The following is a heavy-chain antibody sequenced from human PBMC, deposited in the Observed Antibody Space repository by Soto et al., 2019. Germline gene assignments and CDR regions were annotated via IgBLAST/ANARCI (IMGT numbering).Heavy chain of an antibody. V-gene: IGHV3-64*01. CDR1: GFTFSNYA. D-gene: IGHD1-26*01. Sequence: EVQLVESGGGLVQPGGSLRLSCAASGFTFSNYAMHWVRQAPGKGLEYVSAISSNGGSTYYANSVKGRFTISRDNSKNTLYLQMGSLRAEDMAVYYCARGGSDFDYWGQGTLVTVSS. CDR2: ISSNGGST. J-gene: IGHJ4*02. CDR3: ARGGSDFDY.